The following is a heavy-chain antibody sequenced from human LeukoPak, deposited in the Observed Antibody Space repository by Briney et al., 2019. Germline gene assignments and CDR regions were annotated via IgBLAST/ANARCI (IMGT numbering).Heavy chain of an antibody. CDR1: GFTFSSYA. J-gene: IGHJ4*02. D-gene: IGHD2-15*01. CDR2: ISYDGSNK. V-gene: IGHV3-30*04. Sequence: GGSLRLSCAASGFTFSSYAMHWVRQAPGKGLEWVAVISYDGSNKYYADSVKGRFTISRDNAKNSLYLQMNSLRAEDTAVYYCARGDCSGGSCYLSLTTIDYWGQGALVTVSS. CDR3: ARGDCSGGSCYLSLTTIDY.